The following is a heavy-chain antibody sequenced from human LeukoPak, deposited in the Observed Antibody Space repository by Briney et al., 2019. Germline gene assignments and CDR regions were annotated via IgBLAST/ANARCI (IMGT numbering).Heavy chain of an antibody. V-gene: IGHV4-4*02. Sequence: SGTLSLTCAVSGGSISSSAWWRWVRQPPGKGLEWIGEVYHSGSTNYNSFLKSRVTISVDKSKNQFSLKLTSATAADTAVYYCARDLGSSWFEPLDYWGQGILVIVSS. CDR1: GGSISSSAW. J-gene: IGHJ4*02. CDR3: ARDLGSSWFEPLDY. D-gene: IGHD6-13*01. CDR2: VYHSGST.